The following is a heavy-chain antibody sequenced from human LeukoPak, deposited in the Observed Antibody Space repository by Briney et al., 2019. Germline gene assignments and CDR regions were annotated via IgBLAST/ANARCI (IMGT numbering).Heavy chain of an antibody. V-gene: IGHV4-59*08. CDR3: ARIGRTGTTDAFDI. Sequence: SETLSLTCTVSGGSISTYYWSWIRQPPGKGLEWIGYIYYSGSTKYNPSLKSRVTMSVDTPKNQFSLKLSSVTAADTAVYYCARIGRTGTTDAFDIWGQGTMVTVSS. J-gene: IGHJ3*02. CDR2: IYYSGST. CDR1: GGSISTYY. D-gene: IGHD1-7*01.